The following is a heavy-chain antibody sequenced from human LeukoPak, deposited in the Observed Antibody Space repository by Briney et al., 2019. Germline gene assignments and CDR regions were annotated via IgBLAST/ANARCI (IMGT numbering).Heavy chain of an antibody. CDR2: IKEDESDE. Sequence: GGSLRLSCEASGFTFSSYWMSWVRQAPGKGLEWVAHIKEDESDEYYVDSVRGRFTASRDNAKNSVNLQMNSLRVEDTAVYYCARWRGRQSQFDYWGQGTLVTVSS. V-gene: IGHV3-7*01. J-gene: IGHJ4*02. CDR3: ARWRGRQSQFDY. CDR1: GFTFSSYW. D-gene: IGHD1-1*01.